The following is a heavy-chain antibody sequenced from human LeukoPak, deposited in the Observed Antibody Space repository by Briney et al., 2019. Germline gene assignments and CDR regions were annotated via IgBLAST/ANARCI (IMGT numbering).Heavy chain of an antibody. V-gene: IGHV1-2*04. Sequence: ASVKVSCKASGYTFTGYYMHWVRRAPGQGLEWMGWINPNSGGTNYAQKFQGWVTMTRDTSISTAYMELSRLRSDDTAVYYCARGDLYDILTGYYYYFDYWGQGTLVTVSS. D-gene: IGHD3-9*01. CDR2: INPNSGGT. J-gene: IGHJ4*02. CDR1: GYTFTGYY. CDR3: ARGDLYDILTGYYYYFDY.